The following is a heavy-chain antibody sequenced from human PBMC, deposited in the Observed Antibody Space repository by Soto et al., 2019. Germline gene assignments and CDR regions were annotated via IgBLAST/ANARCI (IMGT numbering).Heavy chain of an antibody. V-gene: IGHV4-34*01. J-gene: IGHJ4*02. CDR1: GGSLSGYY. Sequence: SGTLSLTCAVYGGSLSGYYWSWIRQPPGKGLEWIGEIYHSGSTNYNPSLKSRVTISIDTSKNQSSLKLSSVTAADTAVYYCARGYDGSGYYPPLLDYWGQGTLVTVSS. D-gene: IGHD3-22*01. CDR2: IYHSGST. CDR3: ARGYDGSGYYPPLLDY.